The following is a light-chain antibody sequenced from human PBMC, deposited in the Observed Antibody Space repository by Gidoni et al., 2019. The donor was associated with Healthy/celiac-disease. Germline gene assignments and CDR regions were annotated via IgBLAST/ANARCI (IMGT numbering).Light chain of an antibody. CDR1: QRVSSN. CDR2: GAS. J-gene: IGKJ1*01. Sequence: EIVITPSPATLSVSPGERATLSCRASQRVSSNLAWYQQKPGQAPRLLIYGASTRATGIPARFSGSGSGTEFTLTISSLQSEDFAVYYCQQYNNWPWTFGQGTKVEIK. CDR3: QQYNNWPWT. V-gene: IGKV3-15*01.